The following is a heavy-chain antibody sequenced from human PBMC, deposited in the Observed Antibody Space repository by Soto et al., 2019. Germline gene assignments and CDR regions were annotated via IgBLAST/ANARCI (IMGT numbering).Heavy chain of an antibody. D-gene: IGHD5-12*01. V-gene: IGHV3-7*01. CDR2: IKQDGTEK. Sequence: EVQLVESGGGLVQPGGSLRLSCAASGFTFSNYWMSWVRQAPGKGLEWVANIKQDGTEKNYGDSVRGRFTISRDNAKNSLDLQMNSLTAEDTAVYYCASVAIWGQGTLVTVSS. CDR3: ASVAI. CDR1: GFTFSNYW. J-gene: IGHJ4*02.